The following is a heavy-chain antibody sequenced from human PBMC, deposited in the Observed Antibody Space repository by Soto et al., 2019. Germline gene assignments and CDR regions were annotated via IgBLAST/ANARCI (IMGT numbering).Heavy chain of an antibody. CDR3: ARDRVATIYYYYYMDV. CDR2: INSDGSST. CDR1: GFTFSSYW. Sequence: GGSLRLSCAASGFTFSSYWMHWVRQAPGKGLVWVSRINSDGSSTSYADSVKGRFTISRDNAKNTLYLQMNSLRAEDTAVYYCARDRVATIYYYYYMDVWGKGTTVTVSS. J-gene: IGHJ6*03. D-gene: IGHD5-12*01. V-gene: IGHV3-74*01.